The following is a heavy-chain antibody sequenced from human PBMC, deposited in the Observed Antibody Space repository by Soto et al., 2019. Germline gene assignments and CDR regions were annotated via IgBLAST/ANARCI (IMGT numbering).Heavy chain of an antibody. D-gene: IGHD1-1*01. CDR2: IKQDGSEK. CDR3: ARTRTTLEH. J-gene: IGHJ4*02. V-gene: IGHV3-7*01. CDR1: GFTFRDYW. Sequence: VQLVESGGGLIQPGGSLRLSCAVSGFTFRDYWMTWARQAPGKGLEWVASIKQDGSEKYYVDSARGRFTISRDNAKNSLSLQINSLRAEDTAVYYCARTRTTLEHWGQGTLVTVSS.